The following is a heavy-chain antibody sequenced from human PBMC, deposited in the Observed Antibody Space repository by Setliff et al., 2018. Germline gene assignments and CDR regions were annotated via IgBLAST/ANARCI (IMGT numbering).Heavy chain of an antibody. D-gene: IGHD3-16*01. Sequence: SETLSLTCTVSGASVSGNSYYWGWIRQPPGKGLEWIASTYYSGNTYYNPSLKSRVTISVDTSKNQFSLTLSSVTAADTAVYYCARLSNYVWGSPVDYWGQGTLVTVSS. CDR3: ARLSNYVWGSPVDY. CDR1: GASVSGNSYY. V-gene: IGHV4-39*01. J-gene: IGHJ4*02. CDR2: TYYSGNT.